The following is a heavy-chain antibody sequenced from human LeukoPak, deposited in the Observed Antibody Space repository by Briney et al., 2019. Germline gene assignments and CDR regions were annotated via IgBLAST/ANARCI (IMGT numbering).Heavy chain of an antibody. V-gene: IGHV3-23*01. D-gene: IGHD3-3*01. CDR1: GFTFNNYG. J-gene: IGHJ4*02. CDR2: ISGDGGTT. CDR3: ARVRSGFYLDT. Sequence: GGSLRLSCTASGFTFNNYGVTWVRQAPGKGLEWVSVISGDGGTTFYAPFLKGRLTISRDNSKNTVYLQMNSLRAEDTAIYSCARVRSGFYLDTWGQGTLVTVSS.